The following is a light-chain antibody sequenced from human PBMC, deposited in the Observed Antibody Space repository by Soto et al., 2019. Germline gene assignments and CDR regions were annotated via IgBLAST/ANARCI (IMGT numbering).Light chain of an antibody. Sequence: QSVLTQPPSVSGAPGQRVTISCTGSSSNFGAGYDVHWYQQLPGTAPKLLIYGDSNRPSGVPDRFSGSKSGTSASLAITGLQDEDEADYYCQSYDSSLSAVVFGGGTKLTVL. CDR2: GDS. J-gene: IGLJ2*01. CDR3: QSYDSSLSAVV. V-gene: IGLV1-40*01. CDR1: SSNFGAGYD.